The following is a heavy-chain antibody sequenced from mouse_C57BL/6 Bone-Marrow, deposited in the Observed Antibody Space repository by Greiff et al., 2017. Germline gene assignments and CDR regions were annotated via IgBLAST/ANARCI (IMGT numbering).Heavy chain of an antibody. CDR3: ALLYVDDGYWYCYV. CDR1: GYTFTDYY. J-gene: IGHJ1*03. V-gene: IGHV1-19*01. CDR2: INPYNGGT. Sequence: VQLQQSGPVLVKPGASVKMSCKASGYTFTDYYMNWVKQSHGKSLEWIGVINPYNGGTSYNQKFKGKATLTVDKSSSTAYMELNSLTSEGSAVYYCALLYVDDGYWYCYVGGTGTTVTVSA. D-gene: IGHD2-2*01.